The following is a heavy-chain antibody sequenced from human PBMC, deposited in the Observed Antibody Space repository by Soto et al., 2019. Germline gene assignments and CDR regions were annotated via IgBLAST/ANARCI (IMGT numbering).Heavy chain of an antibody. CDR1: SGSISSSNW. CDR3: ARGGGDYYYYMDV. Sequence: SETLSLTCAVSSGSISSSNWWSWVRQPPGKGLEWIGEIYHSGSTNYNPSLKSRVTISVDKSKNQFSLKLSSVTAADTAVYYWARGGGDYYYYMDVWGKGTTVTVSS. CDR2: IYHSGST. J-gene: IGHJ6*03. D-gene: IGHD1-26*01. V-gene: IGHV4-4*02.